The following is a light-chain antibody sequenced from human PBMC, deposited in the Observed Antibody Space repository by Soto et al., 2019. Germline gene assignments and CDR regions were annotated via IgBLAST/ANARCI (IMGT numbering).Light chain of an antibody. V-gene: IGLV2-14*01. Sequence: QSALTQPASVSGSPGQSITISCTGTTSDIGRYDFVSWYLQHPGKAPKLIIYEVVVRPSGVSDRFSGSKSGNTASLPISGLQTEDEGDYYCSSHTTSTYWVFGGGTKVTVL. CDR2: EVV. J-gene: IGLJ3*02. CDR1: TSDIGRYDF. CDR3: SSHTTSTYWV.